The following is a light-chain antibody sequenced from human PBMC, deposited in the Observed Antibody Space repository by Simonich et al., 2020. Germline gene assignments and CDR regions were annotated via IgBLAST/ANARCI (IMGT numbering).Light chain of an antibody. CDR1: QSVLYSSNNKNY. J-gene: IGKJ4*01. V-gene: IGKV4-1*01. CDR2: WAS. CDR3: QQYYSTPLT. Sequence: DIVMTQSPDSLAVSLGERATINCKSSQSVLYSSNNKNYLAWYQQKPGQPPKLLIYWASTRESGVPDRFSGSGSGTDFTLTISSLQAEDFATYYCQQYYSTPLTFGGGTKVEIK.